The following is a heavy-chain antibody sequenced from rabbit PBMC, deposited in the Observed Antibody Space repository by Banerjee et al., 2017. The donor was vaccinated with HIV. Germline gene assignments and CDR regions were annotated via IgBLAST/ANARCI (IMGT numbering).Heavy chain of an antibody. V-gene: IGHV1S45*01. CDR3: AGGSYYVGFNL. Sequence: QEQLVESGGDLVKPGASLTLTCKASGFTLSSNYWIYWVRQAPGKGLEWIGCINTGDGSTYYASWAKGRFTISKTSSTTVTLQMTSLTAADTATYFCAGGSYYVGFNLWGQGTLVTVS. D-gene: IGHD8-1*01. J-gene: IGHJ4*01. CDR2: INTGDGST. CDR1: GFTLSSNYW.